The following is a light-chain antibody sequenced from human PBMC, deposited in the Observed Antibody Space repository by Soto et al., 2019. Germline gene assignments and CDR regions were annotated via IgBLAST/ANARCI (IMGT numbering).Light chain of an antibody. CDR3: QQRSNWPPTWT. V-gene: IGKV3-11*01. CDR1: QSVGSY. J-gene: IGKJ1*01. Sequence: EIVLTQSPATLSLSPGERATLSCRASQSVGSYLAWYQQKPGQAPRLLIYDASNRATGIPARFSGSGSGTDFTLTIGSLETEDFAVYYCQQRSNWPPTWTFGQGTKVEIK. CDR2: DAS.